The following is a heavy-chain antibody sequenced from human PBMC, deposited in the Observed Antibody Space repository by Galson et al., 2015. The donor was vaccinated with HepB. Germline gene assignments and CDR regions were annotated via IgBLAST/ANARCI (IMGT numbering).Heavy chain of an antibody. CDR2: ISSNGGST. Sequence: SLRLSCAASGFTFSSYAMHWVRQAPGKGLGYVSAISSNGGSTYYADSVKGRFTISRDNSKNTLYLQMSSLRAEDTAVYYCVKAGMATIIGFDYWGQGTLVTVSS. V-gene: IGHV3-64D*06. D-gene: IGHD5-24*01. CDR3: VKAGMATIIGFDY. CDR1: GFTFSSYA. J-gene: IGHJ4*02.